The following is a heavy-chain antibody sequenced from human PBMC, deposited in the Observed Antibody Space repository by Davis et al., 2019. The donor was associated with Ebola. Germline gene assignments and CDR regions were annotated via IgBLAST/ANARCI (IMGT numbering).Heavy chain of an antibody. D-gene: IGHD6-13*01. J-gene: IGHJ4*02. CDR2: ISSSSSTI. Sequence: GESLKISCAASGFTFSSYSMNWVRQAPGKGLEWVSYISSSSSTIYYADSVKGRFTISRDNSKNTLYLQMNSLRAEDTAVYYCANEPGHSSSWGWGQGTLVTVSS. V-gene: IGHV3-48*01. CDR3: ANEPGHSSSWG. CDR1: GFTFSSYS.